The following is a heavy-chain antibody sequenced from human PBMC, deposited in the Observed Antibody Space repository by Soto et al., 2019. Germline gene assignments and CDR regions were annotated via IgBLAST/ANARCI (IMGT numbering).Heavy chain of an antibody. V-gene: IGHV4-59*01. CDR2: IYYGGST. CDR3: ASVRRSYYYMGV. Sequence: QVQLQESGPGLVKPSETLSLTCIVSGGSISNYDWSWIRQPPGKGLEWLGYIYYGGSTNYNPSLKSRVTISADTSKNQFSLKVSSVTAADTAVYYCASVRRSYYYMGVWGKGTTVTVSS. J-gene: IGHJ6*03. CDR1: GGSISNYD.